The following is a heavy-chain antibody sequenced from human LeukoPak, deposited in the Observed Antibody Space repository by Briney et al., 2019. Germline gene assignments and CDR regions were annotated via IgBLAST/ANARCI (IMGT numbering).Heavy chain of an antibody. D-gene: IGHD3-10*01. CDR3: ARGHYYGSGSYYNGAMGEDY. Sequence: GGSLRLSCAASGFTFSSYWMHWVRQAPGKGLVWVSRINSDGSSTSYADSVKGRFTISRDNAENTLYLQMNSLRAEDTAVYYCARGHYYGSGSYYNGAMGEDYWGQGTLVTVSS. CDR2: INSDGSST. V-gene: IGHV3-74*01. J-gene: IGHJ4*02. CDR1: GFTFSSYW.